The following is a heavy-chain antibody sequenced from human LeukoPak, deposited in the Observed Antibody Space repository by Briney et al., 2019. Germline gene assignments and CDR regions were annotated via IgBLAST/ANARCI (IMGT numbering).Heavy chain of an antibody. V-gene: IGHV3-21*01. D-gene: IGHD5-12*01. CDR3: ARHSLFSGYDSY. Sequence: GGSLRLSCAASGFTFSSYSMNWVRQAPGEGLEWVSSISSSSSYIYYADSVKGRFTISRDNAKNSLYLQMNSLRAEDTAVYYCARHSLFSGYDSYWGQGTLVTVSS. J-gene: IGHJ4*02. CDR1: GFTFSSYS. CDR2: ISSSSSYI.